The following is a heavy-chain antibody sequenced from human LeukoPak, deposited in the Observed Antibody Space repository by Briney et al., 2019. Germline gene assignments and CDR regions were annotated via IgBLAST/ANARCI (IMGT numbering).Heavy chain of an antibody. J-gene: IGHJ4*02. CDR3: ARRAALSQDYFDY. D-gene: IGHD2/OR15-2a*01. CDR1: GYTLTELS. CDR2: FDPEDGET. Sequence: GASVKVSCTVSGYTLTELSMHWVRQAPGKGLEWMGGFDPEDGETIYAQKFQGRVTITADESTSTVYMELSSLRSEDTAVYYCARRAALSQDYFDYWGQGTLVTVSS. V-gene: IGHV1-24*01.